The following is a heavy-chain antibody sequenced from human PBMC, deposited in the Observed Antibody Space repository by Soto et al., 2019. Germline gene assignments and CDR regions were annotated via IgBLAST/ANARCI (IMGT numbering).Heavy chain of an antibody. V-gene: IGHV1-69*01. Sequence: QVQLVQSGAEVKKPGSSVKVSCKASGGIFSTYAISWLRQAPGQGLEWMGGIIPLFGTPNYAQRFQGRVTITADESTSTAYMELSRLRSEDTAVYYCARDLDYYGSGNYYNPIDFWGQGTLVTVSS. CDR1: GGIFSTYA. D-gene: IGHD3-10*01. CDR3: ARDLDYYGSGNYYNPIDF. CDR2: IIPLFGTP. J-gene: IGHJ4*02.